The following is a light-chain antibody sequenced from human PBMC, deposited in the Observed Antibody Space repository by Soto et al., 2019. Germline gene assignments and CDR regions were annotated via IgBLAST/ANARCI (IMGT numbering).Light chain of an antibody. CDR2: GAS. CDR3: QQSLNPKT. Sequence: ENVLTQSPGTLSLSRGERATLSCRASESFSSIYVAWYQQKPGQAPTLLIYGASTRATGIPDRFSGSGSGTDFTLTIDRLEPEDFAVYYCQQSLNPKTFGQGTKVDI. J-gene: IGKJ1*01. V-gene: IGKV3-20*01. CDR1: ESFSSIY.